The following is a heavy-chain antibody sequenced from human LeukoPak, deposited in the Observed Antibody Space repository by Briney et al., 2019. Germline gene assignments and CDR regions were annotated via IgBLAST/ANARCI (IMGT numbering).Heavy chain of an antibody. D-gene: IGHD1-26*01. CDR3: ATAPGEWAGNWFDP. CDR2: INHSGST. Sequence: HPSETLSLTCAVYGGSFSGYYWSWIRQPPGKGLEWIGEINHSGSTNYNPSLKSRVTISVDTSKNQFSLKLSSVTAADTAVYYCATAPGEWAGNWFDPWGQGTLVTVSS. CDR1: GGSFSGYY. J-gene: IGHJ5*02. V-gene: IGHV4-34*01.